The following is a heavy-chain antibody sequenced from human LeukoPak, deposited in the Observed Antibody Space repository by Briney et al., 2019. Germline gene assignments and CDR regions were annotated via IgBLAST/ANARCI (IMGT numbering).Heavy chain of an antibody. CDR1: GYNFTIYY. Sequence: ASVKVSCKASGYNFTIYYMYWVRQAPGQGLEWMGWISAYNGNTNYAQKLQGRVTMTTDTSTSTAYMELRSLRSDDTAVYYCARVTLYCSGGSCYSYNWFDPWGRGTLVTVSS. CDR3: ARVTLYCSGGSCYSYNWFDP. D-gene: IGHD2-15*01. CDR2: ISAYNGNT. J-gene: IGHJ5*02. V-gene: IGHV1-18*04.